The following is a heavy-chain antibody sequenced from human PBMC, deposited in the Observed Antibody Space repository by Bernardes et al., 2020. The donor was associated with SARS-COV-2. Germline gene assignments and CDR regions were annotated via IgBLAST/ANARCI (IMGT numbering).Heavy chain of an antibody. CDR3: AANFAYSMGV. CDR2: IFPGGNT. J-gene: IGHJ6*02. Sequence: SETLSLTCDVSGGSLSTVGWWSCVRQSPGKGLEWIGEIFPGGNTNYNPSLKSRVSILADRSENQFSLKLSSVTAADTAVYYCAANFAYSMGVWGQGTTVTVSS. V-gene: IGHV4-4*02. CDR1: GGSLSTVGW.